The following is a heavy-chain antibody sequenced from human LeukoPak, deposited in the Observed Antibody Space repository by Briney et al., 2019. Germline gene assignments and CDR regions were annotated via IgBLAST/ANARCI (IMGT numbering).Heavy chain of an antibody. J-gene: IGHJ3*02. D-gene: IGHD6-19*01. CDR2: IYYSGST. Sequence: PSETLFLTCTVPGGSISSYYWSWIRQPPGKGLEWIGYIYYSGSTNYNPSLKSRVTISVDTSKNQFSLKLSSVTAADTAVYYCARVGWTDAFDIWGQGTMVTVSS. CDR3: ARVGWTDAFDI. CDR1: GGSISSYY. V-gene: IGHV4-59*01.